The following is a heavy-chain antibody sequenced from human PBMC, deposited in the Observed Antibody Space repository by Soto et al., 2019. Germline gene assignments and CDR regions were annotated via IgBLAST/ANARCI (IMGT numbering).Heavy chain of an antibody. V-gene: IGHV3-7*01. CDR3: AKWGGAGSDS. CDR2: VNEDGGEK. J-gene: IGHJ4*02. D-gene: IGHD1-26*01. CDR1: GFTFSSYY. Sequence: HPGGSLRLSCAASGFTFSSYYMSWVRQAQGKGLEWVANVNEDGGEKYYVDSVKGRFTVSRDNAKNSLYLQMNSLRAEDTAVYYCAKWGGAGSDSWGQGTLVTVSS.